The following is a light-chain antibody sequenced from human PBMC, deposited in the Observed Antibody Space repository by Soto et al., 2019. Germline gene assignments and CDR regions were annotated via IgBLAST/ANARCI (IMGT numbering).Light chain of an antibody. J-gene: IGKJ1*01. CDR3: QQRSNWPSGT. V-gene: IGKV3-11*01. CDR2: DAS. CDR1: QSVTNY. Sequence: EIVLTQSPATLSLSPGERATLSCRASQSVTNYLAWYQQNPGQATRLLIYDASNRATGIPARFSGSGSGTEFTLTISSLEPEDFAVYYLQQRSNWPSGTFGQGTKVEIK.